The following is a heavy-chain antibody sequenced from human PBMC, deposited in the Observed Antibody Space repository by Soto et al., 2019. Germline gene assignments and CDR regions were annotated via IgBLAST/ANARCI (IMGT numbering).Heavy chain of an antibody. J-gene: IGHJ6*02. Sequence: QVQLVESGGGVVQPGRSLRLSCAASGFTFSSYGMHWVRQAPGKGLEWVSVIYSGGSTYYADSVKGRFTISRDNSKNTLYLQMNSLRAEDTAVYYCARSRYDFWSGTNGMDVWGQGTTVTVSS. CDR1: GFTFSSYG. CDR3: ARSRYDFWSGTNGMDV. D-gene: IGHD3-3*01. V-gene: IGHV3-NL1*01. CDR2: IYSGGST.